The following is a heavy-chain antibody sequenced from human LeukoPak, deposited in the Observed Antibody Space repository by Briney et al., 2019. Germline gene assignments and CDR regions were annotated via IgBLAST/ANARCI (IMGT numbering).Heavy chain of an antibody. CDR2: INHSGST. Sequence: PSETLSLTCAVYGGSFSGYYLSWIRQPPGKGLEWIGEINHSGSTNYNPSLKSRVTISVDTSKNQFSLKLSSVTAADTAVYYCAREESSPYYYYYYMDVWGKGTTVTVSS. D-gene: IGHD3-10*01. V-gene: IGHV4-34*01. J-gene: IGHJ6*03. CDR3: AREESSPYYYYYYMDV. CDR1: GGSFSGYY.